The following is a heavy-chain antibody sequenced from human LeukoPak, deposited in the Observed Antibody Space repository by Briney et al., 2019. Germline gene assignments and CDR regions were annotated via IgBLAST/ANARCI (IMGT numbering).Heavy chain of an antibody. CDR3: ARLITAPQVQNDY. J-gene: IGHJ4*02. Sequence: GGSLRLSCAASGFTFSSYAMSWVRQAPGKGLEWVSAISGSGGSTYYADSVKGRFTISRDNSKNTLYLQMNSLRAEDTAVYYCARLITAPQVQNDYWGQGTLVTVSS. D-gene: IGHD6-6*01. CDR2: ISGSGGST. V-gene: IGHV3-23*01. CDR1: GFTFSSYA.